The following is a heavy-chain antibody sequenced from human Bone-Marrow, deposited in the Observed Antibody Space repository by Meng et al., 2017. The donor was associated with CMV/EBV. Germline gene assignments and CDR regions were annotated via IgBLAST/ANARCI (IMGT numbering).Heavy chain of an antibody. CDR1: GFTFTTYP. CDR3: AKDSHFDY. V-gene: IGHV3-23*04. CDR2: TSVRGSGT. J-gene: IGHJ4*02. Sequence: EVQLVESGGVLVQPGGSLRLSCAASGFTFTTYPMSWVRQAPGKGLEWVSSTSVRGSGTYYAESVKGRFTISRDNSKNTLYLQMNSLRAEDTAVYYCAKDSHFDYWGQGTLVTVSS.